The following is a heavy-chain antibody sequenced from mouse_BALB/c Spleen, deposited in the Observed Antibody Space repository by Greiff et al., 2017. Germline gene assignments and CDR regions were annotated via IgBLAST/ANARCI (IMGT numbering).Heavy chain of an antibody. D-gene: IGHD1-2*01. J-gene: IGHJ2*01. V-gene: IGHV3-2*02. Sequence: EVKLQESGPGLVKPSQSLSLTCTVTGYSITSDYAWNWIRQFPGNKLEWMGYISYSGSTSYNPSLKSRISITLDTSKNQFFLQLNSVTTEDTATYYCARDYGLDYWGQGTTLTVSS. CDR2: ISYSGST. CDR1: GYSITSDYA. CDR3: ARDYGLDY.